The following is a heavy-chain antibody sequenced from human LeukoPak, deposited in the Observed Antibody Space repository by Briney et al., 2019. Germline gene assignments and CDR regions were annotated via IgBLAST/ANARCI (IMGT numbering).Heavy chain of an antibody. CDR2: IYYSGST. CDR1: GGSISSSSYY. V-gene: IGHV4-39*07. J-gene: IGHJ4*02. Sequence: PSETLSLTCTVSGGSISSSSYYWGWIRQPPGKGLEWIGSIYYSGSTYYNPSLKSRVTMSVDTSKNQFSLKLSSVTAADTAVYYCARGGYSGSYYDYWGQGTLVTVSS. CDR3: ARGGYSGSYYDY. D-gene: IGHD1-26*01.